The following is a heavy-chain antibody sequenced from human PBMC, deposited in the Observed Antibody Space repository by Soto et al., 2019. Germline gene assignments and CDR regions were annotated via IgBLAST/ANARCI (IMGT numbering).Heavy chain of an antibody. CDR1: GFTFSSYS. D-gene: IGHD6-19*01. CDR3: ARDKLARIAVAGDDAFDI. V-gene: IGHV3-48*01. J-gene: IGHJ3*02. CDR2: ISSSSSTI. Sequence: GGSLRLSCAASGFTFSSYSMNWVRQAPGKGLEWVSYISSSSSTIYYADSVKGRFTISRDNAKNSLYLQMNSLRAEDTAVYYCARDKLARIAVAGDDAFDIWGQGTMVTVSS.